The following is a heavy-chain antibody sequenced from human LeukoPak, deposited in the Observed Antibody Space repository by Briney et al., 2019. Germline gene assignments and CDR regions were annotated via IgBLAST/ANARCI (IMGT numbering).Heavy chain of an antibody. J-gene: IGHJ5*02. D-gene: IGHD2-2*01. V-gene: IGHV1-69*13. CDR2: TIPIFVTA. CDR3: ASGGSSVYQLLPNNWFDP. Sequence: ASVTASCNVYGGTLSSYSISCDRQAPRHGLEWKGATIPIFVTANYAQKFQGRVTITADESTSTAYMELSSLRSEDTAVYYCASGGSSVYQLLPNNWFDPWGHGTLVTVSS. CDR1: GGTLSSYS.